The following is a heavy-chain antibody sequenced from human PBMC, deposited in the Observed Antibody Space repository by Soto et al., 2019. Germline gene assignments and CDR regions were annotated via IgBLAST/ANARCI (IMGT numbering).Heavy chain of an antibody. D-gene: IGHD3-10*02. CDR2: INPSGGST. Sequence: ASVKVACKASGYTFTSYYMHLVRQPPGQWLEWMGIINPSGGSTSYAQKFQGRVTMTRDTSTSTVYMELSSLRSEDTAVYYCDTLRSAQADFDIWSRGTLVTVSS. CDR3: DTLRSAQADFDI. J-gene: IGHJ3*02. CDR1: GYTFTSYY. V-gene: IGHV1-46*03.